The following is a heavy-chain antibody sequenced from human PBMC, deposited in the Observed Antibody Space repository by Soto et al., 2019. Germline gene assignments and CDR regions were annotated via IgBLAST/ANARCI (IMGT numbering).Heavy chain of an antibody. CDR1: GGTFSSYA. CDR2: IIPIFGTA. CDR3: ARERGYYGSGSAHFDY. Sequence: QVQLVQSGAEVKKPGSSVKVSCKASGGTFSSYAISWVRQAPGHGLEWMGGIIPIFGTANYAQKFQGRVTITTDKSTSTAYMELSSLRSEDTAVYYCARERGYYGSGSAHFDYWGQGTLVTVSS. D-gene: IGHD3-10*01. J-gene: IGHJ4*02. V-gene: IGHV1-69*06.